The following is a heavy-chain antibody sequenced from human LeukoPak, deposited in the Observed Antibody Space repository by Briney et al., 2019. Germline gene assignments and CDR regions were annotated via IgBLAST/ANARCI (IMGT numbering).Heavy chain of an antibody. CDR1: GYTFTGYY. V-gene: IGHV1-2*02. Sequence: ASVKVSCKASGYTFTGYYMHWVRQAPGQGLEWMGWINPNSGGTNYAQKFQGRVTMTRDTSISTAYMELSRLRSEDTAVYYCARGYGESPPYYMDVWGKGTTVTVSS. D-gene: IGHD3-10*01. J-gene: IGHJ6*03. CDR3: ARGYGESPPYYMDV. CDR2: INPNSGGT.